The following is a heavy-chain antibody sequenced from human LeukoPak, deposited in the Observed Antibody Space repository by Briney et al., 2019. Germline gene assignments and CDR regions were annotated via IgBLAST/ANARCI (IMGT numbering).Heavy chain of an antibody. Sequence: PGVSLRLSCAASGFTFITCAMHWVRQAPGKGLEWVAVISYHGSNKDYADSVKGRFTISRDNSENTLYLEMNSLRAEDTAVYYCAREGPVAGNFDYWGQGTLVTVSS. V-gene: IGHV3-30-3*01. D-gene: IGHD6-19*01. CDR1: GFTFITCA. CDR2: ISYHGSNK. CDR3: AREGPVAGNFDY. J-gene: IGHJ4*02.